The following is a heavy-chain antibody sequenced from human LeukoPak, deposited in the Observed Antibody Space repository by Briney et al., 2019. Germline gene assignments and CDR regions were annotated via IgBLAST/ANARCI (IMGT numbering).Heavy chain of an antibody. CDR3: ARIVVVTATSVYFDY. Sequence: SETLSLTCTVSGGSISSGGYYWSWIRQHPGKGLERIGYIYYSGSTYYNPSLKSRVTISVDTSKNQFSLKLSSVTAADTAVYYCARIVVVTATSVYFDYWGQGTLVTVSS. CDR2: IYYSGST. J-gene: IGHJ4*02. CDR1: GGSISSGGYY. V-gene: IGHV4-31*03. D-gene: IGHD2-21*02.